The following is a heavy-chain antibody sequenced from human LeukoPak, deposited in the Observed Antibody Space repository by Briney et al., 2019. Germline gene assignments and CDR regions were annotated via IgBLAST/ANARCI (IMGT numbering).Heavy chain of an antibody. V-gene: IGHV4-59*01. CDR3: ARDEDSAYGSGSYLS. CDR1: GDSISSYY. D-gene: IGHD3-10*01. J-gene: IGHJ5*02. Sequence: SETLSLTCTVSGDSISSYYWTWIRQPPGKGLEWIGYIYYSGSTNYNPSLKSRATISVDTSKNQFSLKLSSVTAADTAVYYCARDEDSAYGSGSYLSWGQGTLVTVSS. CDR2: IYYSGST.